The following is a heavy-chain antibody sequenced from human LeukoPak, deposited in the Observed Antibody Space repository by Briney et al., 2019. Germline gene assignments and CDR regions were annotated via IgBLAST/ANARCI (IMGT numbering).Heavy chain of an antibody. CDR1: GFTVSSNS. CDR3: AKDRSGYYDFWSGSHLFDY. CDR2: IYSDNT. Sequence: PGGSLRLSCTVSGFTVSSNSMSWVRQAPGKGLEWVSFIYSDNTHYSDSVKGRFTISRDNSKNTLYLQMNSLRAEDTAVYYCAKDRSGYYDFWSGSHLFDYWGQGTLVTVSS. J-gene: IGHJ4*02. V-gene: IGHV3-53*01. D-gene: IGHD3-3*01.